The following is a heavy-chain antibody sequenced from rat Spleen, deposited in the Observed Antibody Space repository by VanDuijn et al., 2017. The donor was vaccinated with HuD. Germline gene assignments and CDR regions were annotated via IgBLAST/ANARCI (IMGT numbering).Heavy chain of an antibody. Sequence: EVRLVESGGGLVQPGRSLKLSCAASGFTFSNHDMAWVRQAPTKGLEWIASISSGGGITYYRDSVKGRFTISRDNAKSTLYLQMDSLRSEDTATYYCAREADKPFHYFDYWGQGVMVTVSS. J-gene: IGHJ2*01. CDR3: AREADKPFHYFDY. V-gene: IGHV5-25*01. CDR2: ISSGGGIT. D-gene: IGHD1-6*01. CDR1: GFTFSNHD.